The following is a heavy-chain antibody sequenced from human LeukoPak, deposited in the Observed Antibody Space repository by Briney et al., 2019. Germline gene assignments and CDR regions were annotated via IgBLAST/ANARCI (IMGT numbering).Heavy chain of an antibody. CDR1: GYTFTGYN. Sequence: ASVKVACKASGYTFTGYNMHWVRQAPGQGLEWMGWINPNSGGTNYAQKFQGRVTMTRDTSTSTAYIELSRLRSDDTAVYYCARVLGDSIGWYEGSAFDIWGQGTMVTVSS. J-gene: IGHJ3*02. CDR2: INPNSGGT. V-gene: IGHV1-2*02. CDR3: ARVLGDSIGWYEGSAFDI. D-gene: IGHD6-19*01.